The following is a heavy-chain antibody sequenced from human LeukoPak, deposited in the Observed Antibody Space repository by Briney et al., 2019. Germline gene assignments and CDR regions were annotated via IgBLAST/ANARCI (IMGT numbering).Heavy chain of an antibody. V-gene: IGHV4-59*01. D-gene: IGHD3-10*01. CDR2: IYYSGNT. CDR1: GVSISSYY. Sequence: SETLSLTCTVSGVSISSYYWSWIRQPPGKGLEWIGYIYYSGNTNYNSSLESRVTISVDTSKNQFSLRLNSVTAADTAVYYCVRGRAWFDPWGQGTLVTVSS. CDR3: VRGRAWFDP. J-gene: IGHJ5*02.